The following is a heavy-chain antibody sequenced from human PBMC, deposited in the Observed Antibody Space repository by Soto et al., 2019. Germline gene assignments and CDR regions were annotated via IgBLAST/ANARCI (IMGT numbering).Heavy chain of an antibody. CDR1: GYTFTSYG. CDR3: ARDSRAGGSYYVLYRTSNWFDP. D-gene: IGHD1-26*01. J-gene: IGHJ5*02. V-gene: IGHV1-18*01. CDR2: ISAYNGNT. Sequence: GASVKVSCKDSGYTFTSYGISWVRQAPGQGLEWMGWISAYNGNTNYAQKLQGRVTMTTDTSTSTAYMELRSLRSDDTAVYYCARDSRAGGSYYVLYRTSNWFDPWGQGTLVTVSS.